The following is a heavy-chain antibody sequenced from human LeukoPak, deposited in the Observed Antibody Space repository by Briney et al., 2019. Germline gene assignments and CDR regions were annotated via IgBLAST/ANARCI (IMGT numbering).Heavy chain of an antibody. CDR3: ARDPYSSGWPSYYYYGMDV. J-gene: IGHJ6*02. CDR2: IKQDGSEK. Sequence: GGSLRLSCAASGFTFSSYAMSWVRQAPGKGLERVANIKQDGSEKYYVDSVKGRFTISRDNAKNSLYLQMNSLRAEDTAVYYCARDPYSSGWPSYYYYGMDVWGQGTTVTVSS. D-gene: IGHD6-19*01. CDR1: GFTFSSYA. V-gene: IGHV3-7*01.